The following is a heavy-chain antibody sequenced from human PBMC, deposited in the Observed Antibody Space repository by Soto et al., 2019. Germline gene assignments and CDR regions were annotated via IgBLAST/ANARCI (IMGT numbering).Heavy chain of an antibody. V-gene: IGHV4-59*01. D-gene: IGHD2-2*01. CDR1: GGSISRYY. CDR2: IYYSGST. CDR3: ARETYVVPAAMVTGYEIFDY. J-gene: IGHJ4*02. Sequence: PSETLSLTCTVSGGSISRYYWSWIRQPPGKGLEWIGYIYYSGSTNYNPSLKSRVTISVDTSKNQFSLKLSSVTAADTAVYYCARETYVVPAAMVTGYEIFDYWGQGTLVTVSS.